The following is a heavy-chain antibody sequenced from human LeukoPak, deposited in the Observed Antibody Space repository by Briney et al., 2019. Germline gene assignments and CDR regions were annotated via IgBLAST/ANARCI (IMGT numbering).Heavy chain of an antibody. Sequence: SQTLSLTCTVSGGSISSGSYYWSWIRQPAGKGLEWIGRIYSTGSTNYNPSLKSRVTISVDTSKNQFSLKLSSVTAADTAVYYCARAATAMVNLGFDYWGQGTLVTVSS. J-gene: IGHJ4*02. CDR1: GGSISSGSYY. V-gene: IGHV4-61*02. CDR2: IYSTGST. CDR3: ARAATAMVNLGFDY. D-gene: IGHD5-18*01.